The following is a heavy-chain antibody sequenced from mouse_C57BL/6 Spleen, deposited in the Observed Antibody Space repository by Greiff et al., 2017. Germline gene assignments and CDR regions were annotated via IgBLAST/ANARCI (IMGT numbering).Heavy chain of an antibody. CDR1: GFTFSSYG. CDR3: ASYGSCESAMDY. CDR2: ISSGGSYT. Sequence: EVQVVESGGDLVKPGGSLKLSCAASGFTFSSYGMSWVRQTPDKRLEWVATISSGGSYTYYPDSVKGRFTISRDNAKNTLYLQMSSLKSEDTAMYYCASYGSCESAMDYWGQGTSVTVSS. J-gene: IGHJ4*01. V-gene: IGHV5-6*01. D-gene: IGHD1-1*02.